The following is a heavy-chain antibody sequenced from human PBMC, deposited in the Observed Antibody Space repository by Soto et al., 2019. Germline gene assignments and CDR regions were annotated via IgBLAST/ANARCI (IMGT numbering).Heavy chain of an antibody. Sequence: QVQLEQSGAEVKKPGSSVKVSCKASGGTLSDHGVAWLRQAPGQGLEWMGGTIPVFNTAKYAQKFQGRVTVTADKFTNIAYMELSSLRSEDTAFYFFARGVYGSGNYYTGPSAFDMGGQGTMVIVSS. D-gene: IGHD3-10*01. V-gene: IGHV1-69*06. J-gene: IGHJ3*02. CDR2: TIPVFNTA. CDR1: GGTLSDHG. CDR3: ARGVYGSGNYYTGPSAFDM.